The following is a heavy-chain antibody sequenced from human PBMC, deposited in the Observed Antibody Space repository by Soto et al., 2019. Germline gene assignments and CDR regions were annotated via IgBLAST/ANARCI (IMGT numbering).Heavy chain of an antibody. CDR1: GGSISSGGYS. J-gene: IGHJ6*02. CDR2: IYQSGST. D-gene: IGHD3-16*01. Sequence: QLQLQESGSGLVKPSQTLSLTCAVSGGSISSGGYSWSWIRQPPGKGLEWIGYIYQSGSTYYNPPLRSRVTLSIDRSKNQFALKLSSVTDADTAVYYCARGFGAPSHGMDVWGQGTTVTVSS. V-gene: IGHV4-30-2*01. CDR3: ARGFGAPSHGMDV.